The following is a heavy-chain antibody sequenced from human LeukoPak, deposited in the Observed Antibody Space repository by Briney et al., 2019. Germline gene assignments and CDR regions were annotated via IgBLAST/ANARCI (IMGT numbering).Heavy chain of an antibody. CDR3: ARRRHDYGDYEGHFDY. J-gene: IGHJ4*02. D-gene: IGHD4-17*01. CDR2: IYPGDSDT. CDR1: GYSFTSYW. Sequence: GESLKISCKGSGYSFTSYWIGWVRQMPGKGLEWMGIIYPGDSDTRYSPSFQGQVTISADKSISTAYLQWSSLKASDTAMYYCARRRHDYGDYEGHFDYWGQGTLVTVSS. V-gene: IGHV5-51*01.